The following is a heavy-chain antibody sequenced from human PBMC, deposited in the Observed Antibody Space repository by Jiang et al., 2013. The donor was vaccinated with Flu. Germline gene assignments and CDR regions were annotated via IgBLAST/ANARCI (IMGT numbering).Heavy chain of an antibody. CDR1: GFSFNYYG. V-gene: IGHV3-30*02. CDR2: LWHDGSNR. CDR3: ATLRGSTYDTFLADF. J-gene: IGHJ4*02. D-gene: IGHD3-9*01. Sequence: QLLESGGGVVQPGGSLRLSCAASGFSFNYYGMHWVRQSPVKGLEWVASLWHDGSNRFYGDSVRGRFTISRDNSKNTLYLQMNSLRPEDTAVYFCATLRGSTYDTFLADFWGQGTLVTVSS.